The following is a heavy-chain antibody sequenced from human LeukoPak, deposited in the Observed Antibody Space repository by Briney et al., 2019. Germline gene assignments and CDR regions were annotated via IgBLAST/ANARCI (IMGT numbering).Heavy chain of an antibody. CDR3: ARHEGGFREGYKGAFDI. V-gene: IGHV4-39*01. D-gene: IGHD5-24*01. Sequence: SETLSLTCTVSGGSISSNYYYWGWIRQPPGKGLEWIGTFYYIGSTYYNPSLKIRVTISVDTSKNQYSPNLSSVTAADTAVYYCARHEGGFREGYKGAFDIWGQGTMVTVSS. CDR2: FYYIGST. CDR1: GGSISSNYYY. J-gene: IGHJ3*02.